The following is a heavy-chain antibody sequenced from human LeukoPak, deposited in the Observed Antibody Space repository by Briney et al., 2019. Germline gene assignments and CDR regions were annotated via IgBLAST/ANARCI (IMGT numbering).Heavy chain of an antibody. CDR1: GYTFTDFY. D-gene: IGHD2-15*01. CDR2: ISPKSGGT. V-gene: IGHV1-2*06. CDR3: ARVNCGGGSCYFAGDGLNV. J-gene: IGHJ6*02. Sequence: ASVKVSCKASGYTFTDFYMHWVRQAPGQGLEWMGRISPKSGGTNYAQRLQGRVTMTRDTSINTVSMELSSLTSDDTAVYYCARVNCGGGSCYFAGDGLNVWGQGTTVIVSS.